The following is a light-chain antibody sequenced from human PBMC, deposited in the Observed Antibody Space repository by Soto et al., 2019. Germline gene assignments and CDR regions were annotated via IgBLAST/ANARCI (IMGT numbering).Light chain of an antibody. CDR2: YDN. Sequence: QSVLTQPPSASGTPGQRXXXXCSGSXSNIGSNTVNWYQQLPGTAPKLLIYYDNLRPSGVPDRISGSKSGTSASLAISGLQSDDEADYYCAAWDDSLNGRVFGTGTKVTVL. CDR1: XSNIGSNT. V-gene: IGLV1-44*01. CDR3: AAWDDSLNGRV. J-gene: IGLJ1*01.